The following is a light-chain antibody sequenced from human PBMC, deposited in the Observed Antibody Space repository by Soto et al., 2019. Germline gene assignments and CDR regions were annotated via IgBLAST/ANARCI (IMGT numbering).Light chain of an antibody. CDR2: EVS. J-gene: IGLJ2*01. CDR3: NSFASSNSLI. V-gene: IGLV2-14*01. Sequence: QSALTQPASVSGSLGQSITISCTGTSSDIGAYNYVSWYQQHPGKAPKLIIYEVSYRPSGVSKRFSASKSANTASLTISGLQAEDEADYYCNSFASSNSLIFGGGTKLTVL. CDR1: SSDIGAYNY.